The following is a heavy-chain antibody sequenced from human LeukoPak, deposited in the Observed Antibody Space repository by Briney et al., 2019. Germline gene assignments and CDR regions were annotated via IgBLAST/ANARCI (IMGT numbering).Heavy chain of an antibody. J-gene: IGHJ4*02. D-gene: IGHD1-7*01. CDR1: GYSFTSYW. V-gene: IGHV5-51*01. Sequence: GESLKISCKGSGYSFTSYWIGWVRQMPGKGLEWMGIIYPGDSDTRYSPSFQGQVTISADKSISTAYLQWSSLKASDTAMYYCARLGITGTNIRYYFDYWGQGTLVTVSS. CDR2: IYPGDSDT. CDR3: ARLGITGTNIRYYFDY.